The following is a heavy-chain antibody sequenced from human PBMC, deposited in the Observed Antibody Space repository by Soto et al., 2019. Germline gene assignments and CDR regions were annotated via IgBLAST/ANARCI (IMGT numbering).Heavy chain of an antibody. CDR1: GDSINNRSYY. Sequence: KASETLSLTCTVTGDSINNRSYYWGWIRQPPGKGLEWIGSIYYSGSTYNNPSLKSRVSMSVDTSKNQFSLKLRSVTAADTALYYRARQRTSVVTQAYFDSWGQGSLVTVFS. CDR3: ARQRTSVVTQAYFDS. CDR2: IYYSGST. V-gene: IGHV4-39*01. D-gene: IGHD2-21*02. J-gene: IGHJ4*02.